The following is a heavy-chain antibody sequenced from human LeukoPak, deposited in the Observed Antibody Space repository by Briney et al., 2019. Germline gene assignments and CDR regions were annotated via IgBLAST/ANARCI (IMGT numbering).Heavy chain of an antibody. V-gene: IGHV3-30*02. CDR3: AKDGSCGGNSPDYFDY. CDR2: IRYDGSNK. CDR1: GFIFSNYG. Sequence: PGGSLRLSCAASGFIFSNYGMHWVRQAPGKGLEWVAFIRYDGSNKYYADSVKGRFTISRDNSKNTLYLQMNSLRAEDTAVYYCAKDGSCGGNSPDYFDYWGQGTLVTVSS. D-gene: IGHD4-23*01. J-gene: IGHJ4*02.